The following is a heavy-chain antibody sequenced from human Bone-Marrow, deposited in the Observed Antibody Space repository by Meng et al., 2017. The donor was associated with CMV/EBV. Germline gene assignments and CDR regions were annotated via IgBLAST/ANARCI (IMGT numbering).Heavy chain of an antibody. V-gene: IGHV3-74*01. CDR3: ARFIGVTFGGHLRKKIDY. D-gene: IGHD3-16*01. CDR2: INSDGSST. J-gene: IGHJ4*02. CDR1: GFTFSTYW. Sequence: GGSLRLSCAASGFTFSTYWMHWVRQAPGKGLVWVSRINSDGSSTSYADSVKGRFTISRDNAKNTLYLQMNSLRAEDTAVYYCARFIGVTFGGHLRKKIDYWGQGTLVTVSS.